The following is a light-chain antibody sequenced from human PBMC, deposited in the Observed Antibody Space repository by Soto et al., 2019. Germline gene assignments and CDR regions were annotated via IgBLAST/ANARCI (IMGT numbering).Light chain of an antibody. CDR2: EVS. Sequence: QSVLTQPASVSGSPGQSIAISCTGTSSDVGGYNYVSWYQQLPGKAPKLLISEVSNRPSGVSHRFSGSKSGNAASLTISGPQAEEEADYYCSSYRTSGPFVFGTGTKVTVL. J-gene: IGLJ1*01. CDR3: SSYRTSGPFV. CDR1: SSDVGGYNY. V-gene: IGLV2-14*01.